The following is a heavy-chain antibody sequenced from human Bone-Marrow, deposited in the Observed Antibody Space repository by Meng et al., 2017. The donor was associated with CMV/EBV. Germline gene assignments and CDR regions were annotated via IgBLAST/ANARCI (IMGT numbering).Heavy chain of an antibody. V-gene: IGHV3-74*01. Sequence: GESLKISCAASGFTFSSYWMHWVRQAPGKGLVWVSRINSDGSSTSYADSVKGRFTISRDNAKNTLYLQMNSLRAEDTAVYYCAKGDSSGWGAPDYWGQGTLVTVSS. D-gene: IGHD6-19*01. CDR1: GFTFSSYW. CDR3: AKGDSSGWGAPDY. J-gene: IGHJ4*02. CDR2: INSDGSST.